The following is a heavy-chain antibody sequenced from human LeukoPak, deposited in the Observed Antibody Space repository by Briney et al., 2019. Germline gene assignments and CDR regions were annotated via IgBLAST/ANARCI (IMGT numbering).Heavy chain of an antibody. J-gene: IGHJ5*02. CDR2: INHSGST. CDR3: ARDDPTTDWFDP. D-gene: IGHD4-17*01. V-gene: IGHV4-34*01. CDR1: GGSFSGYY. Sequence: SETLSLTCAVYGGSFSGYYWSWIRQPPGKGLEWIGEINHSGSTNYNPSLKSRVTISVDTSKNQFSLKLSSVTAADTAVYYCARDDPTTDWFDPWGQGTLVTVSS.